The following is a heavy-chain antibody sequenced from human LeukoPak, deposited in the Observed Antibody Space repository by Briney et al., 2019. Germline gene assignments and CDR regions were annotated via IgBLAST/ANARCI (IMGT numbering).Heavy chain of an antibody. CDR1: GGSISSSSYY. Sequence: KSSETLSLTCTVSGGSISSSSYYWGWIRQPPGKGLEWIGSIYYSGSTYYNPSLKSRVTISVDTSKNQFSLKLSSVTAADTAAYYCARDLSVVVVDDAFDIWGQGTMVTVSS. D-gene: IGHD2-15*01. CDR2: IYYSGST. CDR3: ARDLSVVVVDDAFDI. J-gene: IGHJ3*02. V-gene: IGHV4-39*07.